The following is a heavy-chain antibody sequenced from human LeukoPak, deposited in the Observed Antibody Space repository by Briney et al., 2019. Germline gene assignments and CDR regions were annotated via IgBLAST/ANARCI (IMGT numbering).Heavy chain of an antibody. V-gene: IGHV3-23*01. J-gene: IGHJ1*01. CDR2: ISGSGGST. CDR3: AKATTLAVPAGDQH. D-gene: IGHD6-19*01. CDR1: GFTFSSYA. Sequence: GGSLRLSCAASGFTFSSYAMSWVRQAPGKGLEWVSAISGSGGSTYYADSVKGRFTISRDNSKNTLYLQVNSLRAEDTAVYYCAKATTLAVPAGDQHWGQGTLVTVTS.